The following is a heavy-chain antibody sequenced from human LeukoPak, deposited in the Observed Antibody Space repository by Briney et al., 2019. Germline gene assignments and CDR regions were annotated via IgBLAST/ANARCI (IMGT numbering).Heavy chain of an antibody. Sequence: GGSLRLSCAASGFTFTDYEMNWVRQAPGKGLEWLSHISSSGSTKHYANSVKGRFTISRDNAKNSVYLQMNSLRAEDTAVYYCARAFYGDYVHFDYWGQGTLVTVSS. D-gene: IGHD4-17*01. V-gene: IGHV3-48*03. CDR2: ISSSGSTK. J-gene: IGHJ4*02. CDR1: GFTFTDYE. CDR3: ARAFYGDYVHFDY.